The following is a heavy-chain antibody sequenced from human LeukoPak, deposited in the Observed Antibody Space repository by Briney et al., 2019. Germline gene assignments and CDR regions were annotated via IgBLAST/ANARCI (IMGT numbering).Heavy chain of an antibody. J-gene: IGHJ4*02. CDR1: GGSISSYY. D-gene: IGHD3-22*01. V-gene: IGHV4-4*07. CDR3: AREPLSKNYYDHLDDDY. Sequence: SETLSLTCTVSGGSISSYYWSWIRQLAGKGLEWIGRIYTSGSTNYNPSLKSRVTMSVDKSKNQFSLKLSSVTAADTAVYYCAREPLSKNYYDHLDDDYWGQGTLVTVSS. CDR2: IYTSGST.